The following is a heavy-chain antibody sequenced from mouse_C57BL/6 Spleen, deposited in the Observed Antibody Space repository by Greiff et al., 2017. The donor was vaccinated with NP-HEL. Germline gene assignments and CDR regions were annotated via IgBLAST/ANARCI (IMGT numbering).Heavy chain of an antibody. CDR2: INPSTGGT. V-gene: IGHV1-42*01. CDR3: ARFDYDDAMDY. CDR1: GYSFTGYY. J-gene: IGHJ4*01. Sequence: EVKLMESGPELVKPGASVKISCKASGYSFTGYYMNWVKQSPEKSLEWIGEINPSTGGTTYNQKFKAKATLTVDKSSSTAYMQLKSLTSEDSAVYYCARFDYDDAMDYWGQGTSVTVSS. D-gene: IGHD2-4*01.